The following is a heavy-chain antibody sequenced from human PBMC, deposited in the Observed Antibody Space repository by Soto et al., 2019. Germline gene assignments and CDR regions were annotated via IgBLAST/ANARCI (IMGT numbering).Heavy chain of an antibody. Sequence: QLQLQESGPGLVKPSETLSLTCTVSGGSISSSSVYWGWIRQPPGKGLEWIGSMYYTGSTYYKPSLKSRVTISVDTSKNQFSLRLTSVTAADTAVYYCAIHDSYGDPIDYWGQGTLVTVSS. J-gene: IGHJ4*02. D-gene: IGHD4-17*01. V-gene: IGHV4-39*01. CDR1: GGSISSSSVY. CDR2: MYYTGST. CDR3: AIHDSYGDPIDY.